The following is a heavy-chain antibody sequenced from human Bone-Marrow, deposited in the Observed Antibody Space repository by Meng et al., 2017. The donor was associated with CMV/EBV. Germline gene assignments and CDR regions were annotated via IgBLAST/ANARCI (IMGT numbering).Heavy chain of an antibody. D-gene: IGHD1-26*01. CDR1: GGTFSSYA. CDR3: AARIVGARHAFDN. Sequence: SVKVSCKASGGTFSSYAISWVRQAPGQGLEWIGGIIPILGIANYAQKFQGRVTITADKSTSTAYMELSSLRSEDTAVYYCAARIVGARHAFDNWGQGTMVTVSS. J-gene: IGHJ3*02. CDR2: IIPILGIA. V-gene: IGHV1-69*10.